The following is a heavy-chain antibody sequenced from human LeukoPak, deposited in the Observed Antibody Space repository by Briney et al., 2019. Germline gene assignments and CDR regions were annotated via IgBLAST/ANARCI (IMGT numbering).Heavy chain of an antibody. Sequence: GGSLGLSCAASGFTFSSYGMSWVRQAPGKGLEWVSGITGSGLTTYYADSVKGRFTISRDNSKNTLYLQMNSLRAEDTAVYYCAKDRRSMPHDYWGQGTLVTVSS. J-gene: IGHJ4*02. D-gene: IGHD2-2*01. V-gene: IGHV3-23*01. CDR3: AKDRRSMPHDY. CDR2: ITGSGLTT. CDR1: GFTFSSYG.